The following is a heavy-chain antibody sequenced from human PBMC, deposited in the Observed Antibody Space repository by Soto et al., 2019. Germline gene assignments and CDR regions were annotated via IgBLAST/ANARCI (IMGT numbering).Heavy chain of an antibody. CDR3: TRHEGEDC. V-gene: IGHV3-73*01. J-gene: IGHJ4*02. Sequence: EVQLVESGGGLVQPGGSLKLSCAASGFTFSASALHWVRQASGKGLEWVGRIRSKANNYATAYAASVKGRFTMSRDDSKNTAYLQMNSLKTEDTAGYYCTRHEGEDCWGQGTLVTVSS. D-gene: IGHD3-10*01. CDR2: IRSKANNYAT. CDR1: GFTFSASA.